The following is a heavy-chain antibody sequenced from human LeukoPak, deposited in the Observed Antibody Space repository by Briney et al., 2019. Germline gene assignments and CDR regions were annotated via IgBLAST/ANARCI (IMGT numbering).Heavy chain of an antibody. V-gene: IGHV4-59*01. CDR2: IYYSGST. CDR1: GGSISSYY. D-gene: IGHD5-24*01. CDR3: ARADRRDGCSTRGCYFDY. Sequence: PSETLSLTCTVSGGSISSYYWSWIRQPPGKGLEWIGYIYYSGSTNYNPSLKSRVTISVDTSKNQFSLKLSSVTAADTAVYYCARADRRDGCSTRGCYFDYWGQGTLVTVSS. J-gene: IGHJ4*02.